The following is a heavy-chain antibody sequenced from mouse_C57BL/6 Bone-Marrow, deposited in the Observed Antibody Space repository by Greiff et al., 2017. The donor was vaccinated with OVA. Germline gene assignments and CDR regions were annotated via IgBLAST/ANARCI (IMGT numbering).Heavy chain of an antibody. V-gene: IGHV3-6*01. J-gene: IGHJ2*01. Sequence: DVKLQESGPGLVKPSQSLSLTCSVTGYSITSGYYWNWIRQFPGNKLEWMGYISYDGSNNYNPSLKNRISITRDTSKNQFFLKLNSVTTEVTATYYCAREEGYYDYWGQGTTLTVSS. D-gene: IGHD2-3*01. CDR2: ISYDGSN. CDR1: GYSITSGYY. CDR3: AREEGYYDY.